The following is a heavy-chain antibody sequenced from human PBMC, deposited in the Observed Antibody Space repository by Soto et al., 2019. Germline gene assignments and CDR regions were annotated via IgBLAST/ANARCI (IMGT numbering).Heavy chain of an antibody. D-gene: IGHD1-26*01. CDR2: IIPIFGTA. J-gene: IGHJ4*02. Sequence: SVKVSCNASGGTFSSYAISWLRQAPGQGLEWMGGIIPIFGTANYAQKFQGRVTITADESTSTAYMELSSLRSEDTAVYYCARQYSVSYHYDYWGQGTLVTVSS. CDR3: ARQYSVSYHYDY. CDR1: GGTFSSYA. V-gene: IGHV1-69*13.